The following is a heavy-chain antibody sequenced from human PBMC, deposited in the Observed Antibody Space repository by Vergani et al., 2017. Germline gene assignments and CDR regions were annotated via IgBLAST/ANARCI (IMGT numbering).Heavy chain of an antibody. V-gene: IGHV4-34*01. CDR1: GGSFSGYY. CDR2: INHSGST. CDR3: ALRRDGGRPWDL. Sequence: QVQLQQWGAGLLKPSETLSLTCAVYGGSFSGYYWSWIRQPPGTVLEWSGDINHSGSTNYTPALKSRVTISVDTSKNQFSLKLSSVTAADTAVYYCALRRDGGRPWDLWGQGTLVTVSS. D-gene: IGHD5-24*01. J-gene: IGHJ5*02.